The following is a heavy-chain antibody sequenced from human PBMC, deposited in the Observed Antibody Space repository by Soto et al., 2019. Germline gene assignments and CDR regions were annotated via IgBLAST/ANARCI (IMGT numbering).Heavy chain of an antibody. CDR1: GFTFSTYD. Sequence: EVQLVESGGGLVQPGGSLRLSCAASGFTFSTYDFHWVRQATGKGLEWVSAMGTIGDTYYADSVKGRFAISREDAKNSVYLQMNSLRAGDTAVYYCARERVGYGVLDLDYWGQGILVTVSS. V-gene: IGHV3-13*01. J-gene: IGHJ4*02. D-gene: IGHD4-17*01. CDR3: ARERVGYGVLDLDY. CDR2: MGTIGDT.